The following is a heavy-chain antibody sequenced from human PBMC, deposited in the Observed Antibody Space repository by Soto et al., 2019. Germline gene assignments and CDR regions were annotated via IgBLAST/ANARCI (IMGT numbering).Heavy chain of an antibody. V-gene: IGHV1-18*01. CDR3: ARDRPQVATIRYCYYYGMDV. D-gene: IGHD5-12*01. CDR2: LSAYNGNT. J-gene: IGHJ6*02. Sequence: QVQLVQSGAAVKKPGASVQVSCKASGYTFTSYGIRWVRQAPGHGLEWMGWLSAYNGNTNYAQKLQGRVTMTTDTPPSTAYMELRSLRSDDTAMYYCARDRPQVATIRYCYYYGMDVWGQGTTVTVSS. CDR1: GYTFTSYG.